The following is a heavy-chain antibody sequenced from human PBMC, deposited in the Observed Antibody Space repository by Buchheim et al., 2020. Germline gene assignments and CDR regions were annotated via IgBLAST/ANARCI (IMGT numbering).Heavy chain of an antibody. Sequence: VQLLESGGGVVQPGRSLRLSCAASGFTFSSYGMHWVRQAPGKGLEWVAVISYDGSNKYYADSVKGRFTISRDNSKNTLYLQMNSLRAEDTAVYYCANCHGSGWYHPFDYWGQGTL. CDR3: ANCHGSGWYHPFDY. J-gene: IGHJ4*02. D-gene: IGHD6-19*01. V-gene: IGHV3-30*18. CDR2: ISYDGSNK. CDR1: GFTFSSYG.